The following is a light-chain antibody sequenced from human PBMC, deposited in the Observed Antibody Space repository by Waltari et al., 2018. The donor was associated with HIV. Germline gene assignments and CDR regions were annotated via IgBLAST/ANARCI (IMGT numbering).Light chain of an antibody. Sequence: QSVLTQPPSASGTPGQRVTISCSGSSSTIGSNHVYWSQQLPGTAPKLLIYRNNQRPSGVPDRFSGSKSGTSASLAISGLRSEDEADYYCAAWDDSLSGLWVFGGGTKLTVL. CDR3: AAWDDSLSGLWV. CDR1: SSTIGSNH. V-gene: IGLV1-47*01. J-gene: IGLJ3*02. CDR2: RNN.